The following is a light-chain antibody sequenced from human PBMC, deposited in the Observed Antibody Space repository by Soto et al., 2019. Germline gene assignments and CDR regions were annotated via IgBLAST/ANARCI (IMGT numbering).Light chain of an antibody. CDR1: SSNIGSNY. V-gene: IGLV1-47*02. J-gene: IGLJ2*01. CDR3: GAWDDSLSGPA. Sequence: QSVLTQPPSASGTPGQRVTISCSGSSSNIGSNYVYWYQQLPGTAPKLLIYSNNQRPSGVPDRFSGFKSGTSASLAISGLRSEDEADYYCGAWDDSLSGPAFGGGTKLTVL. CDR2: SNN.